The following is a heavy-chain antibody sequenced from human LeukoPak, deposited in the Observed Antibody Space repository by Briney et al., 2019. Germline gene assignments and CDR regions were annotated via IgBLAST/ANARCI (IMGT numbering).Heavy chain of an antibody. CDR1: GGTFSSYA. CDR2: IIPIFGTA. Sequence: SVKVSCKASGGTFSSYAISWVPQAPGQGLEWMGGIIPIFGTANYAQKFQGRVTITTDESTSTAYMELSSLRSEDTAVYYCARGREKLERLGYWGQGTLVTVSS. V-gene: IGHV1-69*05. D-gene: IGHD1-1*01. J-gene: IGHJ4*02. CDR3: ARGREKLERLGY.